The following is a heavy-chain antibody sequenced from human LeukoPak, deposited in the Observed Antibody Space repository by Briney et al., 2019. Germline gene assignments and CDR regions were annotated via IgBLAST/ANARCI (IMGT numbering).Heavy chain of an antibody. CDR1: GFTLSSYA. D-gene: IGHD6-19*01. CDR2: VSGIDGGT. Sequence: GGSLRLSCAVSGFTLSSYAMSWVRQAPEKGLEWVSGVSGIDGGTHYADSVKGRFTISRDSSKNTLFLQMNSLRTEDTAVYHCAKDRGIALAGADFDYWGQGTLVTVSS. V-gene: IGHV3-23*01. J-gene: IGHJ4*02. CDR3: AKDRGIALAGADFDY.